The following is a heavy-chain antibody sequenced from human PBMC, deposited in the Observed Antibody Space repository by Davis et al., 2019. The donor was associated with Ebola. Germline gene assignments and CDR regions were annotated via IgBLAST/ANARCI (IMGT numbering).Heavy chain of an antibody. J-gene: IGHJ4*02. CDR3: ARYDSSVYDDFDY. V-gene: IGHV1-18*01. Sequence: ASVKVSCKASGYTFTSYGISWVRQAPGQGLEWMGGISAYNGNTNYAQKFQGRVTMTRDTSTSTVYMEMRSMRSEDTAVYYCARYDSSVYDDFDYWVQGPLVTVSS. CDR2: ISAYNGNT. D-gene: IGHD3-22*01. CDR1: GYTFTSYG.